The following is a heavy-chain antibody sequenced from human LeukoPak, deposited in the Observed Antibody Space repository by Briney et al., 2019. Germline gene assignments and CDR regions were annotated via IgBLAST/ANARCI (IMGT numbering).Heavy chain of an antibody. CDR2: ISYDGSDK. Sequence: GGSLRLSCAASGLNFRNYAMVWVRQAPGRGLEWVAVISYDGSDKNYADSVKGRFTISRDNSKNTLYVQMNSLRAEDTAVYYCARRDYDSLDYWGQGTLVTVSS. J-gene: IGHJ4*02. V-gene: IGHV3-30*04. CDR1: GLNFRNYA. CDR3: ARRDYDSLDY. D-gene: IGHD3-22*01.